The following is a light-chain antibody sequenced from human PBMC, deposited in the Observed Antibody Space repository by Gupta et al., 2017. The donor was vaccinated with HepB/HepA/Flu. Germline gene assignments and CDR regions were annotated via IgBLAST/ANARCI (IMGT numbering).Light chain of an antibody. Sequence: EIVLTQSPATLSLSPGERATLSCSASQSLSSYLAWYQQKPGQAPRLLLYDASNRATGIPAKFSGSRSSGAFSLTISSLEPADYVVYYCQQRGNCPRTFGEGTRLEIK. CDR2: DAS. V-gene: IGKV3-11*02. J-gene: IGKJ5*01. CDR3: QQRGNCPRT. CDR1: QSLSSY.